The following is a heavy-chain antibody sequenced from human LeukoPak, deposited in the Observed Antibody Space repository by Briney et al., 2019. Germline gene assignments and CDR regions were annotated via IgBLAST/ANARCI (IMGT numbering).Heavy chain of an antibody. CDR2: ISGSGGST. J-gene: IGHJ6*02. CDR1: GFTFSSYW. D-gene: IGHD6-19*01. CDR3: AKSVAGTGAYYYGMDV. V-gene: IGHV3-23*01. Sequence: GGSLRLSCAASGFTFSSYWMHWVRQGPGKGLEWVSAISGSGGSTYYADSVKGRFTISRDNSKNTLYLQMNSLRAEDTAVYYCAKSVAGTGAYYYGMDVWGQGTTVTVSS.